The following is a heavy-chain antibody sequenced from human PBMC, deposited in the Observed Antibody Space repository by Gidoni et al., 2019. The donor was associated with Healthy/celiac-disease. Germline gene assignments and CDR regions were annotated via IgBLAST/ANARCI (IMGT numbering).Heavy chain of an antibody. Sequence: QVQLVQSGAEVKKRGASVKVSCKAYGYTLTGYYLHWVRQAPGQGLEWMGRINPNSGGTNYAQKFQGRFTMTRDTSISTAYMELSRLRSDDTAVYYGARDYDYVWGSYRYILYWGQGTLVTVSS. J-gene: IGHJ4*02. CDR3: ARDYDYVWGSYRYILY. CDR1: GYTLTGYY. V-gene: IGHV1-2*06. CDR2: INPNSGGT. D-gene: IGHD3-16*02.